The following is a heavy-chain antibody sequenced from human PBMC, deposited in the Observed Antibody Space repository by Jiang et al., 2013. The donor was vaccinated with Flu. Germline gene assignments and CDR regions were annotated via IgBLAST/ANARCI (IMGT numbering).Heavy chain of an antibody. D-gene: IGHD2-15*01. CDR2: IKQDGSEK. CDR1: GFTFSSYW. Sequence: LSCAASGFTFSSYWMSWVRQAPGKGLEWVANIKQDGSEKYYVDSVKGRFTISRDNAKNSLYLQMNSLRAEDTAVYYCARVQGGLSQLLLYYYYYMDVWGKGTTVTVSS. CDR3: ARVQGGLSQLLLYYYYYMDV. V-gene: IGHV3-7*01. J-gene: IGHJ6*03.